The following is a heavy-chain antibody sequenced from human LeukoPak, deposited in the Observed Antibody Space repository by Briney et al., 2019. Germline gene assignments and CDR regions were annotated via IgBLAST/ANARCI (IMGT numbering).Heavy chain of an antibody. V-gene: IGHV4-59*08. CDR2: IYYSGGT. D-gene: IGHD6-19*01. Sequence: SETLSLTCTVSGGSISSYYWSWIRQPPGKGLEWIGYIYYSGGTNYDPSLKSRVTISVDTSKNQFSLKLSSVTAADTAVYYCGVGIAVAGFDAFDIWGQGTMVTVSS. CDR1: GGSISSYY. J-gene: IGHJ3*02. CDR3: GVGIAVAGFDAFDI.